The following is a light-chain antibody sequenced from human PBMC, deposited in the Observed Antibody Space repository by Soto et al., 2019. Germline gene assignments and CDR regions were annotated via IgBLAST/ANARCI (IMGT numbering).Light chain of an antibody. CDR2: GAS. V-gene: IGKV3-20*01. Sequence: EIVLTQSPGTLSLSPGERATLSCRASQSVSSSYLAWYQQKPGQAPRLLIYGASSRATGIPDRFSGSGSGTDFTLPISRLEPEDFAVYYCQQYCSSLTFGGGTKVEIK. CDR3: QQYCSSLT. J-gene: IGKJ4*01. CDR1: QSVSSSY.